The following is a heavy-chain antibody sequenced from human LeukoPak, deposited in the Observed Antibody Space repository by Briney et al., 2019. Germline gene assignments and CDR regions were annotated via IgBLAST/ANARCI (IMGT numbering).Heavy chain of an antibody. V-gene: IGHV4-59*08. CDR2: IYYSGST. CDR1: GGSISSYS. CDR3: AREGTATSFDY. J-gene: IGHJ4*02. Sequence: SETLSLTCTVSGGSISSYSWSWIRQPPRKGLELIGYIYYSGSTNYNPSLKSRVTISLDTSKNQFSLKLTSVTAADTAVYYCAREGTATSFDYWGQGTLVTVSS.